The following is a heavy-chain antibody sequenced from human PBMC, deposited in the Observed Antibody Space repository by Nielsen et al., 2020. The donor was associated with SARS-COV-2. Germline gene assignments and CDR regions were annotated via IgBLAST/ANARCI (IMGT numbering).Heavy chain of an antibody. D-gene: IGHD2-15*01. CDR2: IKEDGSEK. CDR3: ATDWAAAAKD. Sequence: GESLKISCAASGFIFSRNWMAWVRQVPGKGLEWVAIIKEDGSEKYYGDSVKGRFTISRDNVRNSLFLEMNSLRAEDTAVYYCATDWAAAAKDWGQGTLVTVSS. V-gene: IGHV3-7*01. CDR1: GFIFSRNW. J-gene: IGHJ4*02.